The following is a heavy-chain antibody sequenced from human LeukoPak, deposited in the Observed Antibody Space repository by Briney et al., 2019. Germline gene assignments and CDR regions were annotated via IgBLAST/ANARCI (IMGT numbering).Heavy chain of an antibody. CDR3: ARHDPGGFDL. Sequence: SETLSLTCTVSGCSIIGNHWSWIRQPPGNEQEWIGYISNSGSTNYNPSLKSRVTVSADTSKNQLSLRLSSVTDADTATYYCARHDPGGFDLWGQGILVTVSS. J-gene: IGHJ4*02. D-gene: IGHD3-10*01. CDR2: ISNSGST. V-gene: IGHV4-59*08. CDR1: GCSIIGNH.